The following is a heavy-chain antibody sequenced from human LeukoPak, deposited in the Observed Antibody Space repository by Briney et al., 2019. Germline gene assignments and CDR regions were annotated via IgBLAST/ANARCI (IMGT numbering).Heavy chain of an antibody. J-gene: IGHJ5*02. CDR2: IYYSGST. CDR1: GGSISSYY. V-gene: IGHV4-59*01. Sequence: SETLSLTCTVSGGSISSYYWSWIRQPPGKGLEWIGYIYYSGSTNYNPSLKSRVTISVDTSKNQFSLKLSSVTAADTAVYYCAGEGVRRAGWGPWGQGSLVAGCS. D-gene: IGHD3-16*01. CDR3: AGEGVRRAGWGP.